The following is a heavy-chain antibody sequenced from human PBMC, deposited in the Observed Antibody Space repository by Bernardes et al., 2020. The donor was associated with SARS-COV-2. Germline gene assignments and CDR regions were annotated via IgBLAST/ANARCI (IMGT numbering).Heavy chain of an antibody. CDR3: ARDLAYGSSSAIAFDF. V-gene: IGHV1-18*01. CDR2: ISSYNGNT. CDR1: GYTFTSYG. Sequence: ASVKVSCKASGYTFTSYGISWVRQAPGQGLEWMGWISSYNGNTNYAQKLQGRVTMTTDTSTSTAYMELRSLRSDDTAVYFCARDLAYGSSSAIAFDFWGQGTKVTVSS. D-gene: IGHD6-6*01. J-gene: IGHJ3*01.